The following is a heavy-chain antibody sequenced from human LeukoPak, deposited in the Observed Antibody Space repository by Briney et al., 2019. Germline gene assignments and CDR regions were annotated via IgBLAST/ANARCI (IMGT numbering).Heavy chain of an antibody. CDR2: ISYDGSNK. V-gene: IGHV3-30-3*01. CDR1: GFTFSSYA. CDR3: ASQQGFDY. J-gene: IGHJ4*02. Sequence: GGSLRLSCAASGFTFSSYAMHWVRQAPGKGLEWVAVISYDGSNKYYADSVKGRFTISRDNSKNTLYLQMNSLRAEDTAVYYCASQQGFDYWGQGTLVTVSS. D-gene: IGHD6-13*01.